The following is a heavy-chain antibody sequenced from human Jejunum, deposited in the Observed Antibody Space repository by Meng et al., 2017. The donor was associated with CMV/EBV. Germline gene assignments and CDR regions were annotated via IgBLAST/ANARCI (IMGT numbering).Heavy chain of an antibody. V-gene: IGHV4-38-2*01. D-gene: IGHD4-17*01. CDR3: ARHGDLPDFDY. J-gene: IGHJ4*02. CDR2: IYHNGNS. Sequence: LHPLESGPGLVRPSETLSLTCAVSGDYISSGYYWGWIRQPPGKGLEWIASIYHNGNSHSNPSLKSRLTISVDTSKNQFSLSLISVTAADTGVYYCARHGDLPDFDYWGQGALVTVSS. CDR1: GDYISSGYY.